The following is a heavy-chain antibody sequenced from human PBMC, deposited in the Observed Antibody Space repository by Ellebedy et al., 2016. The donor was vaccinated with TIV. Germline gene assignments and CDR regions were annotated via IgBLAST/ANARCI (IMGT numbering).Heavy chain of an antibody. D-gene: IGHD3-10*01. CDR3: ARTPSGSGSYYNEGYFDY. Sequence: AASVKVSCKASGYTFTTYGISWVRQAPGQGLEWMGWISTYNGNTNYGKKFQGRVTMNTDTSTSTAYMELRRLRSDDTAVYYCARTPSGSGSYYNEGYFDYWGQGALVTVSS. V-gene: IGHV1-18*01. CDR1: GYTFTTYG. CDR2: ISTYNGNT. J-gene: IGHJ4*02.